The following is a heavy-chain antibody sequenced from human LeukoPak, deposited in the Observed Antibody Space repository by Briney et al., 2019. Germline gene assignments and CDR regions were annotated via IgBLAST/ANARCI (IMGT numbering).Heavy chain of an antibody. CDR2: IWYDGSNK. Sequence: GGSLRLSCAASGFTFSSYGMHWVRQAPGKGLEWVAVIWYDGSNKYYADYVKGRFTISRDNSKNTLYLQMNSLRAEDTAVYYCARHLTYSSGWYSWCDPWGQGTLVTVSS. V-gene: IGHV3-33*01. CDR1: GFTFSSYG. J-gene: IGHJ5*02. D-gene: IGHD6-19*01. CDR3: ARHLTYSSGWYSWCDP.